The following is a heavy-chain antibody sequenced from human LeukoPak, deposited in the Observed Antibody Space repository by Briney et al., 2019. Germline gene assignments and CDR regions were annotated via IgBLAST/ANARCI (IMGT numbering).Heavy chain of an antibody. CDR2: INSDGSAT. CDR3: TRDHGLDV. V-gene: IGHV3-74*01. CDR1: GFTFSSYW. J-gene: IGHJ6*02. Sequence: GGSLRLSCAASGFTFSSYWMSWVRQAPGKGLMWVSQINSDGSATSCADPVKGRCTNSRDDAKNMLYLEMNSLRVEDTAVYFCTRDHGLDVWGQGTTVTVSS.